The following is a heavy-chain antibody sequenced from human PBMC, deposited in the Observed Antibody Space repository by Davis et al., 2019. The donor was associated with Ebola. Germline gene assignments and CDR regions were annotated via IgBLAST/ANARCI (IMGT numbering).Heavy chain of an antibody. D-gene: IGHD3-10*01. CDR1: GGSISSYY. J-gene: IGHJ6*02. CDR2: IYTSGST. CDR3: AREGVLWFGELFYYYGMDV. V-gene: IGHV4-4*07. Sequence: SETLSLTCTVSGGSISSYYWSWIRQPAGKGLEWIGRIYTSGSTNYNPSLKSRVTMSVDTSKNQFSLKLSSVTAADTAVYYCAREGVLWFGELFYYYGMDVWGQGTTVTVSS.